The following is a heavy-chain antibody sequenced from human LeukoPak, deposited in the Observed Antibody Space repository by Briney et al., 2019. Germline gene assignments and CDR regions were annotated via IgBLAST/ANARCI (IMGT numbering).Heavy chain of an antibody. V-gene: IGHV1-69*13. CDR3: ARRGLLLSNWFDP. Sequence: ASVKVSCKASGGTFSSYAISWVRQAPGQGLEWMGGIVPIFGTANYAQKFQGRVTITADESTSTAYMELSSLRSEDTAVYYCARRGLLLSNWFDPWGQGTLVTVSS. D-gene: IGHD3-22*01. CDR1: GGTFSSYA. J-gene: IGHJ5*02. CDR2: IVPIFGTA.